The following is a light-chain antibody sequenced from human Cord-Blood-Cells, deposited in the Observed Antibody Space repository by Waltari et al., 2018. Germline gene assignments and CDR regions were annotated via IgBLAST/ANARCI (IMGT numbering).Light chain of an antibody. CDR1: SSDVGGYNY. CDR2: EVS. V-gene: IGLV2-14*01. J-gene: IGLJ3*02. CDR3: SSYTSSSTWV. Sequence: QSALTPPASVSGSPGQSITISCTVTSSDVGGYNYVSWYQQHPGKAPKLMIYEVSNRPSGVSNRFSGSKSGNTASLTISGLQAEDEADYYCSSYTSSSTWVFGGGTKLTVL.